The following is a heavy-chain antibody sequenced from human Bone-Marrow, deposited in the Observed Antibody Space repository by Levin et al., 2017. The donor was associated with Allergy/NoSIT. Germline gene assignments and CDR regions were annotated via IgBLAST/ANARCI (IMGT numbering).Heavy chain of an antibody. CDR3: ARLFPNGWDGYFDP. J-gene: IGHJ5*02. Sequence: QPGGSLRLSCAVSGFTFSNYAMLWVRQAPGKGLEWVALTSFDGSNNFYGDSVKGLFTISRDNSKNALYLQMSSLTPEDTALYYCARLFPNGWDGYFDPWGQGTLVTVSS. D-gene: IGHD6-19*01. V-gene: IGHV3-30*14. CDR2: TSFDGSNN. CDR1: GFTFSNYA.